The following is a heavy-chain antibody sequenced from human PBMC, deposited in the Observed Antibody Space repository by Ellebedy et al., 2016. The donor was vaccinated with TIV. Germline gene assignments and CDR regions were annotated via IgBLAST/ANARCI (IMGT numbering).Heavy chain of an antibody. J-gene: IGHJ4*02. Sequence: GGSLRLXXAASGFIFNSYGMHWVRQAPGKGLEWVAVMWYDESNKYYVDSVKGRFTISRDISKKELYLQMNSLRAEDTAVYYCAREGLNGGGFDNWGQGTVVTVSS. CDR2: MWYDESNK. CDR3: AREGLNGGGFDN. V-gene: IGHV3-33*01. CDR1: GFIFNSYG. D-gene: IGHD3-16*01.